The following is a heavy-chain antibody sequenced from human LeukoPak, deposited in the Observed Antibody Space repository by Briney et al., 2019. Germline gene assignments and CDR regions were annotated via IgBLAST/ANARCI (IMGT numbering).Heavy chain of an antibody. CDR2: IYHSGST. D-gene: IGHD6-6*01. CDR1: GGSISTYY. CDR3: ARGGAARLHFQN. Sequence: SETLSLTCTVSGGSISTYYWSWIRQPPGKGLEWIGYIYHSGSTNYNPSLQSRVTISVDTSKNQFSLNLNSVTAADTAVYYCARGGAARLHFQNWGQGTLVTVSS. J-gene: IGHJ1*01. V-gene: IGHV4-59*01.